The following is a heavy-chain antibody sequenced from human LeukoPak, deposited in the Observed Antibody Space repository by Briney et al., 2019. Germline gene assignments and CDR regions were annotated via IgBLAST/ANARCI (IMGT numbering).Heavy chain of an antibody. J-gene: IGHJ4*02. CDR2: IYYSGST. Sequence: SQTLSLTCTVSGGSISSGGYYWSWIRQHPGKGLEWIGYIYYSGSTYYNPSLKSRVTISVDTSKNQFSLKLSSVTAADTAVYYCARAPGGIVVVPAATDYFDYWGQGTLVTVSS. V-gene: IGHV4-31*03. D-gene: IGHD2-2*01. CDR3: ARAPGGIVVVPAATDYFDY. CDR1: GGSISSGGYY.